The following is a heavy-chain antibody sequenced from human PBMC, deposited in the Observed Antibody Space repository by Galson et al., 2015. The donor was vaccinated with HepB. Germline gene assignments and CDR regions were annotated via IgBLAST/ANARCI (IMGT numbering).Heavy chain of an antibody. CDR3: TTKGKVIGYFDF. CDR2: IESKTDGGTT. CDR1: GFIFSTAW. D-gene: IGHD3-16*02. Sequence: SLRLSCAASGFIFSTAWMSWVRQAPGKGLEWVGRIESKTDGGTTDYAAPVKGRFTISRDDSKKTLFLQMNSLKTEDTAVYYCTTKGKVIGYFDFWGQGTLVTVSS. J-gene: IGHJ4*02. V-gene: IGHV3-15*04.